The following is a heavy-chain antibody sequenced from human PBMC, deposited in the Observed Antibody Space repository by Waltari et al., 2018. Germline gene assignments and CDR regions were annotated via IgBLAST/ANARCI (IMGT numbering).Heavy chain of an antibody. Sequence: QLQLKESGPGLVKPSGTLSLSCAVSGAPVRSNYVWNWVRQSPQRGLEWIAQVYGSGRTNYNPSFASRVTVSIDPSNNLFSLKMTSATAADTAVYYCARDRGRGLYLDTWGPGTLVAVS. D-gene: IGHD2-15*01. V-gene: IGHV4-4*02. CDR2: VYGSGRT. CDR1: GAPVRSNYV. CDR3: ARDRGRGLYLDT. J-gene: IGHJ5*02.